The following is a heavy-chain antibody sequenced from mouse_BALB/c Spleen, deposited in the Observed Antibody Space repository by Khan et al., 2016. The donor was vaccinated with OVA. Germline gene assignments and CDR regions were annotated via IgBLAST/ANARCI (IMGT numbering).Heavy chain of an antibody. CDR3: ARTPGYYSSGYFDY. J-gene: IGHJ2*01. CDR1: GFTFSNYG. Sequence: EVELVESGGGFVKPGGSLKLSCAASGFTFSNYGLSWVRQTPEKRLEWVATISRCGSYTYYPDSVKGRFTISRDNAENTLYLQMSSLRSEDTALYSCARTPGYYSSGYFDYWGQGTTLTVSS. CDR2: ISRCGSYT. V-gene: IGHV5-9-2*01. D-gene: IGHD1-1*01.